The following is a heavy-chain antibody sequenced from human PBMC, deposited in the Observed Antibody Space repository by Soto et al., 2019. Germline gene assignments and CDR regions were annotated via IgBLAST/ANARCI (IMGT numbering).Heavy chain of an antibody. CDR2: ISGSGGST. Sequence: EVQLLESGGGLVQPGGSLRLSCAASGFTFSSYAMSWVRQAPGKGLEWVSAISGSGGSTYYADSVKGRFTISRDNSKNTLYLQMNSLRAEDTAVYYCARDAEPGLAMVRGVASDYWGQGTLVTVSS. CDR1: GFTFSSYA. D-gene: IGHD3-10*01. J-gene: IGHJ4*02. CDR3: ARDAEPGLAMVRGVASDY. V-gene: IGHV3-23*01.